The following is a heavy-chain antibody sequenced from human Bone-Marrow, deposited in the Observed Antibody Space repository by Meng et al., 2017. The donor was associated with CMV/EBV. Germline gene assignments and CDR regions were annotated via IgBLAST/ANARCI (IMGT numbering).Heavy chain of an antibody. V-gene: IGHV2-5*01. CDR3: AHSSGSGSYWFVGYGMDV. Sequence: PTLVKPTQTLTLTCTFSGFSLSTSGVGVGWIRQPPGKALEWLALIYWNDDKRYSPSLKSRLTITKDTSKNQVVLTMTNMDPVDTATYYCAHSSGSGSYWFVGYGMDVWGQGTTVTVSS. CDR2: IYWNDDK. D-gene: IGHD3-10*01. J-gene: IGHJ6*02. CDR1: GFSLSTSGVG.